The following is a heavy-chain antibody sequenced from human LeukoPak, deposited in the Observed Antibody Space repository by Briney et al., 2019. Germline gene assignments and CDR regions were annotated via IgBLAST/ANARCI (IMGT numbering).Heavy chain of an antibody. CDR2: INPNSGGT. CDR1: GYTFTGYY. Sequence: ASVKVSCKASGYTFTGYYMHWVRQAPGQGLEWMGWINPNSGGTNYAQKFQGRVTMTRDTSISTACMELSRLRSDDTAVYYCARGASGYDPPYFDYWGQGTMVTVSS. CDR3: ARGASGYDPPYFDY. D-gene: IGHD5-12*01. V-gene: IGHV1-2*02. J-gene: IGHJ4*03.